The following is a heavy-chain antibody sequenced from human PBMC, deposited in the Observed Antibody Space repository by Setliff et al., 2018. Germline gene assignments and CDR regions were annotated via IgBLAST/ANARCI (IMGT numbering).Heavy chain of an antibody. V-gene: IGHV3-15*01. Sequence: GGSLRLSCAASGFTFINAWMSWVRQTPGKGLEWVGRIKSKTDGGTRDFPASVRGRFTISRDDSKNTLYLQMNSLKTEDTAVYYCITSSSWYPFDYWGQGTLVTVSS. CDR1: GFTFINAW. D-gene: IGHD6-13*01. CDR2: IKSKTDGGTR. CDR3: ITSSSWYPFDY. J-gene: IGHJ4*02.